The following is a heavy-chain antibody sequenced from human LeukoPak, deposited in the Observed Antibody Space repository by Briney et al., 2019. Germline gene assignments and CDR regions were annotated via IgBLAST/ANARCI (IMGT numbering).Heavy chain of an antibody. CDR1: GFTFSSYE. V-gene: IGHV3-48*03. J-gene: IGHJ3*02. CDR3: ARGPLGAFDI. Sequence: GGSLRLSCAASGFTFSSYEMNWVRQAPGKGLEWVSYISSSGNTIYYADSVKGRFTISRDNAKNSLYLQMNSLRAEDTAVYYCARGPLGAFDIWGQGTMVTVSS. CDR2: ISSSGNTI.